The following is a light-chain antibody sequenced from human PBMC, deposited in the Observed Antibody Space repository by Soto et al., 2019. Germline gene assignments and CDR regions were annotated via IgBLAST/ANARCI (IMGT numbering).Light chain of an antibody. J-gene: IGLJ1*01. V-gene: IGLV1-44*01. Sequence: QSVLTQPHSASGTPGQRVPTSCSGSSSNIGTSSVNWFQQLPGTAPKLLISTTNQRPSGVPERFSGSKSGTSASLAISGLQSEDEADYYCAAWDDSLNGHVFGTGTKVTVL. CDR3: AAWDDSLNGHV. CDR1: SSNIGTSS. CDR2: TTN.